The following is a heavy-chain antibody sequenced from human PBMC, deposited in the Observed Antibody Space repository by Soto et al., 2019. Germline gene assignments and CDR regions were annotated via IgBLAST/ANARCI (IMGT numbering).Heavy chain of an antibody. CDR2: IYSDGTT. V-gene: IGHV3-53*02. J-gene: IGHJ4*02. CDR3: AILSN. Sequence: EVKLVETGGGLIQPGGSLRLSCAASGFTVSNNYMNWVRQAPGKGLEWLSIIYSDGTTYYADCVKGRFTVSRDNFNDTLYLQMNDRRAEDTAVYYCAILSNWGQGTLVTVSS. CDR1: GFTVSNNY.